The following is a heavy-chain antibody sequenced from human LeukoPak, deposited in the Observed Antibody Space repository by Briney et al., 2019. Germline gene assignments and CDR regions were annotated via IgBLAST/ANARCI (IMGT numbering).Heavy chain of an antibody. D-gene: IGHD6-13*01. V-gene: IGHV3-13*01. CDR1: GFTFSSYA. CDR2: IGTAGDT. Sequence: GGSLRLSCAASGFTFSSYAMSWVRQAPGKGLEWVSVIGTAGDTYYADSVKGRFTISRENAKNSLYLQMNSLRAGDTAVYYCARGSVRVGMDVWGQGTTVTVSS. CDR3: ARGSVRVGMDV. J-gene: IGHJ6*02.